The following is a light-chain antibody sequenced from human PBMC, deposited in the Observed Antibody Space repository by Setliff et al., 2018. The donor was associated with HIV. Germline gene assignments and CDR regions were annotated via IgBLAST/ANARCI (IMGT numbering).Light chain of an antibody. J-gene: IGLJ1*01. CDR3: TSYTRDNTITRV. CDR1: SSDVGGYNY. Sequence: QSALTQPASVSGSPGQSITISCTGTSSDVGGYNYVSWYQHYPGKAPKVMIYGVNNRPSGVSNRFSGSKSGSTASLTISGLQAEDEADYFCTSYTRDNTITRVFGTGTKVTVL. V-gene: IGLV2-14*01. CDR2: GVN.